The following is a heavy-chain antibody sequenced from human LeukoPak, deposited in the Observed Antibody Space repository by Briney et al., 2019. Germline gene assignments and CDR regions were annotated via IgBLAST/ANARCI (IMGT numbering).Heavy chain of an antibody. V-gene: IGHV3-30-3*01. CDR2: ISYDGSNK. CDR1: GFTFSSYA. Sequence: GGSLRLSCAASGFTFSSYAMLWVRQAPGKGLEGVAVISYDGSNKYYADSVKGRFTISRDNSKNTLYLQMNSLGAEDTAVYYCARPYSSSSYLDYWGQGTLVTVSS. CDR3: ARPYSSSSYLDY. D-gene: IGHD6-6*01. J-gene: IGHJ4*02.